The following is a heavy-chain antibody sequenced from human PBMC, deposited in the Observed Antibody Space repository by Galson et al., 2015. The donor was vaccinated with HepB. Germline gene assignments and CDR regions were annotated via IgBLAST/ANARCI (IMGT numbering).Heavy chain of an antibody. CDR2: ISYDGSNK. CDR1: GFTFSSYG. J-gene: IGHJ6*02. CDR3: ARDIVGSVPSSSWYGGYYYYYGMDV. V-gene: IGHV3-30*03. Sequence: SLRLSCAASGFTFSSYGMHWVRQAPGKGLEWVAVISYDGSNKYYADSVKGRFTISRDNSKNTLYLQMNSLRAEDTAVYYCARDIVGSVPSSSWYGGYYYYYGMDVWGQGTTVTVSS. D-gene: IGHD6-13*01.